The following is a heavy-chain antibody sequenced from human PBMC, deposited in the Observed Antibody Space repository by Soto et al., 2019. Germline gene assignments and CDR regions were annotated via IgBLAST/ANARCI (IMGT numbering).Heavy chain of an antibody. CDR3: ARYRREAVAGYTLDN. V-gene: IGHV4-59*01. CDR2: VYNSGST. J-gene: IGHJ4*02. Sequence: SETLSLTCTVSGDSISSNYWTWIRQPPGKGLEWIGYVYNSGSTNYNPSLKSRVTISEDTSKSQFSLKVNSMTAADTAVYYCARYRREAVAGYTLDNWGQGILVTVS. CDR1: GDSISSNY. D-gene: IGHD6-13*01.